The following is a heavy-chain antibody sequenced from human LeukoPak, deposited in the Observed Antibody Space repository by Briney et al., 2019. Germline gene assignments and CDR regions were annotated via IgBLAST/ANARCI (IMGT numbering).Heavy chain of an antibody. CDR1: GYTFTEYH. V-gene: IGHV1-2*02. J-gene: IGHJ4*02. CDR2: TNPNTGGT. Sequence: ASVKVSCKTSGYTFTEYHMHWVRQAPGQGLEYMGWTNPNTGGTNYPQNFEGSVTMTRDTSISTAYMELTGLPSDDTGVYYCARDIPIYSFYADSWGQGTMVTVSS. D-gene: IGHD5/OR15-5a*01. CDR3: ARDIPIYSFYADS.